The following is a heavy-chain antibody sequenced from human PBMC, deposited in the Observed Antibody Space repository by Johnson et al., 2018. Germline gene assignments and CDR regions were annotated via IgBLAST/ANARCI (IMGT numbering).Heavy chain of an antibody. Sequence: VRLLESGGGVVQPGRSLRLSCAASGFTFSDYFMSWIRQAPGKGLEWVSYISTSGNTIYYTDSVTGRFPISRDNAKNSLYLQRNSLRVEDTAVYYCAREITTHLVDPWGQGTLVTVSS. CDR1: GFTFSDYF. V-gene: IGHV3-11*01. CDR2: ISTSGNTI. D-gene: IGHD3-16*01. CDR3: AREITTHLVDP. J-gene: IGHJ5*02.